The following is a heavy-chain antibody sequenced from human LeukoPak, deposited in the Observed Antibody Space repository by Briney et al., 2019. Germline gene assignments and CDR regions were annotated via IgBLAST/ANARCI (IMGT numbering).Heavy chain of an antibody. V-gene: IGHV3-23*01. CDR3: AKGRTEGGTLALDY. D-gene: IGHD6-19*01. Sequence: GGSLRLSCAASGFTFSSYEMNWVRQAPGKGLEWVSGISGSGGNTYYTDSVRGRLSISRDNSKNTLYLQVNSLRAEGTAVYYCAKGRTEGGTLALDYWGQGTLVTVSS. J-gene: IGHJ4*02. CDR1: GFTFSSYE. CDR2: ISGSGGNT.